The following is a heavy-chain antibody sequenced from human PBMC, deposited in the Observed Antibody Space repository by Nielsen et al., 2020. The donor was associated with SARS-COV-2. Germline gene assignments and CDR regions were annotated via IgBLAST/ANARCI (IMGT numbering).Heavy chain of an antibody. CDR2: ISAKSGDT. CDR1: GYTFTTYG. D-gene: IGHD3-3*01. Sequence: ASVKVSCKASGYTFTTYGVSWVRQAPGQGLQWMGWISAKSGDTNYAQKFQGRVTMTTDTSTTTVYMELRSLRFDDTAVYYCARSAAYYDFWSGYSLDSWGQGSLVTVSS. V-gene: IGHV1-18*01. CDR3: ARSAAYYDFWSGYSLDS. J-gene: IGHJ4*02.